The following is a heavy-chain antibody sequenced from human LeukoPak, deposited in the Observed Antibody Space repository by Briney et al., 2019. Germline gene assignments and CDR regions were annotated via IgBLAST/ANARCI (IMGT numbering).Heavy chain of an antibody. V-gene: IGHV3-74*01. CDR3: ARGYSGSYDFDY. Sequence: GGSLRLSCAASGFTFSSYWMHWVRQAPGKGLVWVSRINSDGSSTSYADSVKGRFTISRDNAKNTLYLQMNSLRAEDTAVYYCARGYSGSYDFDYWGQGTLVTVSS. D-gene: IGHD1-26*01. CDR2: INSDGSST. CDR1: GFTFSSYW. J-gene: IGHJ4*02.